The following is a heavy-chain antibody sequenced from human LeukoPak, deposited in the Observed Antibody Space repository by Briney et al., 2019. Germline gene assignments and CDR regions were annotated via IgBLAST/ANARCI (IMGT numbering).Heavy chain of an antibody. CDR3: ARHGYYGGHFDS. CDR1: GGSISTYY. J-gene: IGHJ4*02. Sequence: SETLSHTCTVSGGSISTYYWSWIRQPPGKGLEWIGDIDYSGSTKYNPSLESRVTISVDTSKNQFSLKLSSVTAADTAMYYCARHGYYGGHFDSWGQGSLVTVSS. V-gene: IGHV4-59*01. D-gene: IGHD4-17*01. CDR2: IDYSGST.